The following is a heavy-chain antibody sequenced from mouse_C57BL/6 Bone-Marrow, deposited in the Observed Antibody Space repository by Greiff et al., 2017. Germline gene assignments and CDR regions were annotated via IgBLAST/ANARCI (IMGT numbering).Heavy chain of an antibody. D-gene: IGHD2-3*01. CDR2: IDPEIGDT. CDR1: GFNIKDDY. J-gene: IGHJ2*01. Sequence: EVKLMESGAELVRPGASVKLSCTASGFNIKDDYIHWVKQRPEQGLEWIGWIDPEIGDTEYASKFQGKATITSETSSNTASLQLSSLTSEDTAVYYCSSFDGNYFDFWGQGTPLTVAS. CDR3: SSFDGNYFDF. V-gene: IGHV14-4*01.